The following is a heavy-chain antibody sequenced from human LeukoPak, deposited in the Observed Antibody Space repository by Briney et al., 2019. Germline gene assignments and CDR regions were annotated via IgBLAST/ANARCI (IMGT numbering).Heavy chain of an antibody. J-gene: IGHJ4*02. V-gene: IGHV4-4*02. D-gene: IGHD3-10*01. CDR2: VYHSGTT. CDR1: GDSITSHNW. CDR3: ASCLFDYYYFDQ. Sequence: SETLSLTCAVSGDSITSHNWWSWVRQSPGKGLEWIGEVYHSGTTNYSPSLKSRVTISVDKSKNQLSLRLTSVTAADTAVYFCASCLFDYYYFDQWGQGTLVTVSS.